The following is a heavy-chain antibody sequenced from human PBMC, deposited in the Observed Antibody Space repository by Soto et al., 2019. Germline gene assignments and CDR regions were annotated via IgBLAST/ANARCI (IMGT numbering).Heavy chain of an antibody. Sequence: PSETLSLTCTVSGGSITYYCSWMRLSPGKGLEWIGYIISSGYSSYNPSLKSRVTLSVDRSKNQFSLKLSSVTAADTAVYYCARSQTTVTSYDYWGQGTLVTVSS. CDR2: IISSGYS. J-gene: IGHJ4*02. V-gene: IGHV4-4*08. CDR3: ARSQTTVTSYDY. D-gene: IGHD4-17*01. CDR1: GGSITYY.